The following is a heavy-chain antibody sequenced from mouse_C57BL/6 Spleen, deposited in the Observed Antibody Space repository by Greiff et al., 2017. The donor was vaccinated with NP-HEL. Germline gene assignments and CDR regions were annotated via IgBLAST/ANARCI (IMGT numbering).Heavy chain of an antibody. J-gene: IGHJ2*01. D-gene: IGHD2-3*01. Sequence: QVQLQQSGAELVKPGASVKMSCKASGYTFTSYWITWVKQRPGQGLEWIGDIYPGSGSTNYNEKFKSKATLTVDTSSSTAYMQLSSLTSEDSAVYYCARGGWLLFYFDYWGQGTTLTVSS. CDR1: GYTFTSYW. CDR2: IYPGSGST. CDR3: ARGGWLLFYFDY. V-gene: IGHV1-55*01.